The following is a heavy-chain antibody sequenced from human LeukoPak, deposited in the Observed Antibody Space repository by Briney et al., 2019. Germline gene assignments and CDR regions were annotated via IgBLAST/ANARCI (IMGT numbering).Heavy chain of an antibody. V-gene: IGHV4-34*01. J-gene: IGHJ4*02. CDR1: GGSFSGYY. Sequence: SETLSLTCAVYGGSFSGYYWSWIRQPPGKGLEWIGEINHSGSTNYNPSLKSRVTISVDTSKTHFSLKLSSVTAADTAVYYCARGIFYYDSSGGSYFDYWGQGTLVTVSS. CDR3: ARGIFYYDSSGGSYFDY. D-gene: IGHD3-22*01. CDR2: INHSGST.